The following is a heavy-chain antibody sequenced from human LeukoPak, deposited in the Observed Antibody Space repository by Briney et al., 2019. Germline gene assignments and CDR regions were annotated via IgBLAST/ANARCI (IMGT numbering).Heavy chain of an antibody. V-gene: IGHV4-4*07. Sequence: SETLSLTCTVSGGSISGYYWTWIRQPAGKGLEWIGRVSDSGRAYYNPSLESRVTISLDTSNSQFSLKVTSVTAADTAVYYCARGKDMTPRAAYYSFVNWGQGTLVCVSS. J-gene: IGHJ4*02. D-gene: IGHD2-15*01. CDR1: GGSISGYY. CDR3: ARGKDMTPRAAYYSFVN. CDR2: VSDSGRA.